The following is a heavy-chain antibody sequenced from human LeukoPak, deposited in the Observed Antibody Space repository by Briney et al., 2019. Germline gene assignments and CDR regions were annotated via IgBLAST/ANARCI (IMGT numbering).Heavy chain of an antibody. Sequence: SETLSLTCTVSGGSISSYYWSWIRQPAGKGLEWIGRIYTSGSTNYNPSLKSRVPMSVATSKNQFSLKLSSVTAADTAVYYCARDHVDSNWFDPWGQGTLVTVSS. CDR1: GGSISSYY. J-gene: IGHJ5*02. CDR2: IYTSGST. CDR3: ARDHVDSNWFDP. V-gene: IGHV4-4*07.